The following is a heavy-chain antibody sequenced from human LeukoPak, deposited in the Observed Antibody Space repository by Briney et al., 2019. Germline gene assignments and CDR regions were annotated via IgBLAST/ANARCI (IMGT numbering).Heavy chain of an antibody. D-gene: IGHD1-26*01. V-gene: IGHV3-21*01. J-gene: IGHJ4*02. Sequence: PGGSLRLSCAASGFTFSSYSMNWVRQAPGKGLEWVSSISSSSSYIYYADSVKGRFTISRDNAKNSLYLQMSSLRAEDTAVYYCARDAPQDIVGATGVFDYWGQGTLVTVSS. CDR3: ARDAPQDIVGATGVFDY. CDR2: ISSSSSYI. CDR1: GFTFSSYS.